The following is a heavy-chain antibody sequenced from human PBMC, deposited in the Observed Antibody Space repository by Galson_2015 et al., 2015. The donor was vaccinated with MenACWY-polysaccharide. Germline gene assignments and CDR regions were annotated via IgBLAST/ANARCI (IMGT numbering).Heavy chain of an antibody. CDR3: ARTYGDFDY. CDR2: INPKSGCS. CDR1: GYTFTNYD. Sequence: SVKVSCKASGYTFTNYDINWVRQATGQGLEWMGWINPKSGCSGYAQRFHGRVTLTKDTSISTAYLELSGLRSEDTAVYYCARTYGDFDYWGQGTLVTVSS. V-gene: IGHV1-8*01. J-gene: IGHJ4*02. D-gene: IGHD4-17*01.